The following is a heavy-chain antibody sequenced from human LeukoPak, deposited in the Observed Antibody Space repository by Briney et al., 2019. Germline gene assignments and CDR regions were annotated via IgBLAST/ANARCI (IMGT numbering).Heavy chain of an antibody. CDR2: IVPIFSTS. J-gene: IGHJ3*02. D-gene: IGHD3-22*01. Sequence: GASVKVSCKASGGTFSSYAINWVRQAPGHGLEWMGRIVPIFSTSNYAQKFQGRVTLTTDESTRTAYMELSSLRSEDTAVYYCATSSGGIYDSSGYYYNDALDMWGQGTMVTVSS. CDR1: GGTFSSYA. CDR3: ATSSGGIYDSSGYYYNDALDM. V-gene: IGHV1-69*05.